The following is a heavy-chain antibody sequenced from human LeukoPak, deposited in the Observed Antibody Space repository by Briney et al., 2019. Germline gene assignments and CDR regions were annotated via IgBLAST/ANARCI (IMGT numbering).Heavy chain of an antibody. D-gene: IGHD5-12*01. V-gene: IGHV3-30*18. J-gene: IGHJ4*02. CDR3: AKVRDSGYGYLDY. Sequence: GGSLRLSCAASGFTFSSYGMHWVRQAPGKGLEWVAVISNDGSNKHYGDSVKGRFTISRDNSKNTLYLQMNSLRAEDTAVYYCAKVRDSGYGYLDYWGQGTLVTVSS. CDR1: GFTFSSYG. CDR2: ISNDGSNK.